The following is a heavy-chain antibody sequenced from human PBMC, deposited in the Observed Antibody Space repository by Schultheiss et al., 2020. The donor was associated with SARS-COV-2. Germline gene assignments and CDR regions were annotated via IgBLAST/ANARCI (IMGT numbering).Heavy chain of an antibody. V-gene: IGHV3-9*01. Sequence: GGSLRLSCAASGFTFDDYAMHWVRQAPGRGLEWVSGIGWNSASIGYADSVKGRFTISRDNAKNSLYLQMNSLRAEDTAVYYCARDQAPSGGSYWGSGRGMDVWGQGTTVTVSS. CDR1: GFTFDDYA. D-gene: IGHD1-26*01. J-gene: IGHJ6*02. CDR3: ARDQAPSGGSYWGSGRGMDV. CDR2: IGWNSASI.